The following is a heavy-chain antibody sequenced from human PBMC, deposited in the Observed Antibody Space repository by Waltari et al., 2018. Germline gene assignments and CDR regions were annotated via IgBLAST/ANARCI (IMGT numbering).Heavy chain of an antibody. D-gene: IGHD3-22*01. J-gene: IGHJ4*02. CDR2: SNPKNGET. CDR3: LRDSSGSHFDY. Sequence: LVQSGAEVKKPGASVKVSCKASGYTFTGYAILWVRQAPGQGLEWMGRSNPKNGETHYAQKFQGRVAMTTDTSTNTAFMELHSLRSDDTAVYYCLRDSSGSHFDYWGQGTLVTVSS. CDR1: GYTFTGYA. V-gene: IGHV1-2*06.